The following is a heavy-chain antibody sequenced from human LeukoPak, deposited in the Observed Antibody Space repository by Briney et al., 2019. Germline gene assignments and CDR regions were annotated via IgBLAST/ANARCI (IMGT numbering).Heavy chain of an antibody. CDR1: GGSISNYY. J-gene: IGHJ4*02. Sequence: SETLSLTCTVSGGSISNYYWSWIQQPAGKGLEWIGRIYTSGSTNYNPSLKSRVTMSVDTSKNQFSLKLSSVTAADTAVYYCARGPRSSDWYSVDYWGRGTLVTVSS. D-gene: IGHD6-19*01. CDR2: IYTSGST. CDR3: ARGPRSSDWYSVDY. V-gene: IGHV4-4*07.